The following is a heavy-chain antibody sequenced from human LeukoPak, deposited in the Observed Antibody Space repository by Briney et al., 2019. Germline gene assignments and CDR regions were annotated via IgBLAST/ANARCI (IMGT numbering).Heavy chain of an antibody. CDR2: IYHSGST. V-gene: IGHV4-38-2*01. CDR3: ARPQTTYYDILTGHHDAFDI. CDR1: GYSISSGYY. D-gene: IGHD3-9*01. Sequence: SETLSLTCAVSGYSISSGYYWGWIRQPPGKGLEWIGSIYHSGSTYYNPSVKSRVTISIDTSKNQFSLRLSSVTAADTAVYYCARPQTTYYDILTGHHDAFDIWGQGTMVTVSS. J-gene: IGHJ3*02.